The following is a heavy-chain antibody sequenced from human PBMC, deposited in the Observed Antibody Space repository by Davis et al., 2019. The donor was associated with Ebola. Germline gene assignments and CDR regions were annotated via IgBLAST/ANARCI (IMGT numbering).Heavy chain of an antibody. CDR3: ARVRYYGLGSPIDY. J-gene: IGHJ4*02. CDR2: INHSGST. CDR1: GGSFSGYY. Sequence: SETLSLTCAVYGGSFSGYYWSWIRQPPGKGLEWIGEINHSGSTNYNPSLKSRVTISVDTSKNQFSLKLSSVTAADTAVYYCARVRYYGLGSPIDYWGQGTLVTVSS. D-gene: IGHD3-10*01. V-gene: IGHV4-34*01.